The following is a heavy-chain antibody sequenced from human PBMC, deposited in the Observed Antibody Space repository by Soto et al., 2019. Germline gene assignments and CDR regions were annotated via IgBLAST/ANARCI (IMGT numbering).Heavy chain of an antibody. J-gene: IGHJ6*02. D-gene: IGHD3-22*01. CDR3: AKVANYYYSSGRYYYYYYGMYV. Sequence: EVQLLESGGGLVQPGGSLRLSCAASGFTFSSYAMSWVRQAPGKGLEWVSAISGSGGSTYYADSVKGRFTISRDNSKNTLYLQMNSLRAEDTAVYYCAKVANYYYSSGRYYYYYYGMYVWGQGTTVTVSS. CDR1: GFTFSSYA. V-gene: IGHV3-23*01. CDR2: ISGSGGST.